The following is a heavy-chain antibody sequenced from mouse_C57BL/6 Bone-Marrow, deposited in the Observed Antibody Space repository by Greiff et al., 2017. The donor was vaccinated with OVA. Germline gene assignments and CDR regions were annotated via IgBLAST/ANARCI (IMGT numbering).Heavy chain of an antibody. CDR2: INPNNGGT. Sequence: EVQLQQSGPELVKPGASVKIPCKASGYTFTDYNMDCVKQSHGKSLEWIGDINPNNGGTIYNQKFKGKATLTVDKSSSTAYMELRSLTSEDTAVYYCARPHLLTTVGSPHFDYWGQGTTLTVSS. J-gene: IGHJ2*01. D-gene: IGHD1-1*01. CDR1: GYTFTDYN. CDR3: ARPHLLTTVGSPHFDY. V-gene: IGHV1-18*01.